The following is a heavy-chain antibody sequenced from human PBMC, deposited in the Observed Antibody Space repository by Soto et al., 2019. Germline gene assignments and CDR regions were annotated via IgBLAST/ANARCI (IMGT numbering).Heavy chain of an antibody. CDR3: ARVSYDILTGYRPRNYHYYYGMDV. J-gene: IGHJ6*02. CDR1: GGTFSSYA. Sequence: GASVKVSCKASGGTFSSYAISWVRQAPGQGLEWMGGIIPIFGTANYAQKFQGRVTITADESTSTAYMELSSLRSEDTAVYYCARVSYDILTGYRPRNYHYYYGMDVWGQGTTVTVSS. V-gene: IGHV1-69*13. CDR2: IIPIFGTA. D-gene: IGHD3-9*01.